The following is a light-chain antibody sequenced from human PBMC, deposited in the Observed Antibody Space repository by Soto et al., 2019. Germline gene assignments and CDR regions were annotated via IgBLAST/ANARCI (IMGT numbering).Light chain of an antibody. CDR1: QSVSSSY. CDR3: QQWRT. V-gene: IGKV3-20*01. Sequence: EIVLTQSPGTLSLSPGERATLSCRASQSVSSSYLAWYQQKPGQAPRLLIYGASSRATGIPDRFSGSGSGTDFNLTISSLEPEDFAVYYCQQWRTFGQGTKVEIK. CDR2: GAS. J-gene: IGKJ1*01.